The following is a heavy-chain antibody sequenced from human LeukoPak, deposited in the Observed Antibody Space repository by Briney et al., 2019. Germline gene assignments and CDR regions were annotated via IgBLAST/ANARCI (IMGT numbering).Heavy chain of an antibody. CDR1: GCTFSSYA. CDR3: AKDKHLAYCGGDCYLGYFQH. V-gene: IGHV3-23*01. Sequence: GGSLRLSCAASGCTFSSYAMSWVRQAPGKGLEWVSAISGSGGSTYYADSVKGRFTISRDNSKNTLYLQMNSLRAEDTAVYSCAKDKHLAYCGGDCYLGYFQHWGQGTLVTVSS. D-gene: IGHD2-21*01. CDR2: ISGSGGST. J-gene: IGHJ1*01.